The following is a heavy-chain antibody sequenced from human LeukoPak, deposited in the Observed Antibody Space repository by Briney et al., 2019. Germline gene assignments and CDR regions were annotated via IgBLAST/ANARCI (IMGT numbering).Heavy chain of an antibody. CDR1: GFTFSSYA. V-gene: IGHV3-30-3*01. J-gene: IGHJ3*02. D-gene: IGHD2-15*01. CDR2: ISYDGSNK. CDR3: ARDPLLHCSGGSCYSGFAFDI. Sequence: PGRSLRLSCAASGFTFSSYAMHWVRQAPGEGLEWVAVISYDGSNKDYADSVKGRFTISRDNSKNTLYLQMNSLRAEDTAVYYCARDPLLHCSGGSCYSGFAFDIWGQGTMVTVSS.